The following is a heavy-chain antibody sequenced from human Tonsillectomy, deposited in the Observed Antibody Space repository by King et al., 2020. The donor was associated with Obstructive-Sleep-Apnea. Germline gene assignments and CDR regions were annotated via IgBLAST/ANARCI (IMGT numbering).Heavy chain of an antibody. J-gene: IGHJ4*02. V-gene: IGHV3-15*01. CDR3: TTGAYCGGDCYSPNDY. Sequence: VQLVESGGGLVKPGGSLRLSCASSGFTFSNSWMSWVRQAPGKGLEWGGRIKRKTDGWATEYAAPVKGRFTISRDDSKNTLYLQMNSLKTEDTAVYYCTTGAYCGGDCYSPNDYWGQGTLVTVSS. CDR2: IKRKTDGWAT. CDR1: GFTFSNSW. D-gene: IGHD2-21*02.